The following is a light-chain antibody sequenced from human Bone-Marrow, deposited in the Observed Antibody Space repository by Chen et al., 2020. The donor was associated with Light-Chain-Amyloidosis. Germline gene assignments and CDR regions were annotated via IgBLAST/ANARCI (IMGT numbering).Light chain of an antibody. J-gene: IGLJ3*02. Sequence: SYVLPQPSSVSVAPRPTATIACGGNNIGSTSVHWYQQTPGQAPLLVVYDDSDRPSGIPERLSGSNSGNTATLTISRVEAGDEADYYCQVWDRSSDRPVFGGGTKLTVL. V-gene: IGLV3-21*02. CDR2: DDS. CDR1: NIGSTS. CDR3: QVWDRSSDRPV.